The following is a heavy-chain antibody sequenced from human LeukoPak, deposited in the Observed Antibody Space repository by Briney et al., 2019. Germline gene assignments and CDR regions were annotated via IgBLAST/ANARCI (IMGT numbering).Heavy chain of an antibody. CDR2: ISAGGDGT. CDR1: GFTFSSYA. CDR3: ARDLSSSSGRRFDP. D-gene: IGHD6-6*01. Sequence: GGSLRLSCAASGFTFSSYAMSWVRQTPGKGLEWVSAISAGGDGTYYADSVKGRFAISRDTSKNTLNLQMNSLRAEDTAVYYCARDLSSSSGRRFDPWGQGTLVTVSS. J-gene: IGHJ5*02. V-gene: IGHV3-23*01.